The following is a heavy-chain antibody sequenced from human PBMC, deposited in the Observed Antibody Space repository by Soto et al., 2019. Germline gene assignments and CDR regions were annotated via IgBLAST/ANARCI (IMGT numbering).Heavy chain of an antibody. CDR3: AGTLGRLHDALDI. J-gene: IGHJ3*02. D-gene: IGHD5-18*01. CDR1: GFTFSSYA. CDR2: ISYDGSNK. Sequence: GGSLRLSCAASGFTFSSYAMHWVRQAPGKGLEWVAVISYDGSNKYYADSVKGQFTISRDNSKNTLYLQMNSLRAEDTAVYYCAGTLGRLHDALDIWGQETMVTVSS. V-gene: IGHV3-30-3*01.